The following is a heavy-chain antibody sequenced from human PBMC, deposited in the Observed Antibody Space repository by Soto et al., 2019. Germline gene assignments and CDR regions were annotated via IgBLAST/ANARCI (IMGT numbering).Heavy chain of an antibody. CDR2: ITTYNGNT. V-gene: IGHV1-18*01. D-gene: IGHD3-10*01. CDR1: RYIFTNYG. J-gene: IGHJ6*02. Sequence: QVQLVQSGVEVREPGASVKVSCKAVRYIFTNYGVSWVRQATGQGLEWMGWITTYNGNTEYAQKFQGRVTMTTDASTRTAYVELGSLRSDDTAIYYYERDLTGGGMDVWGQGTTVTVSS. CDR3: ERDLTGGGMDV.